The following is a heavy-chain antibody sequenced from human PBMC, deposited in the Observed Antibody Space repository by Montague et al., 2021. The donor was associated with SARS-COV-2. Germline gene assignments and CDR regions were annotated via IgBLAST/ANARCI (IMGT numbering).Heavy chain of an antibody. CDR2: INYSGST. V-gene: IGHV4-59*01. J-gene: IGHJ6*02. CDR1: GGSISSFY. Sequence: SETLSLTCTVSGGSISSFYWSWIRQPPGKGLEYIGYINYSGSTNFSPSLNSRVSISLDTSKNQFSLTLRSVTTADTAIYYCARVAELDGVGFYYYGLDVWGQGTTVTVSS. D-gene: IGHD2-8*01. CDR3: ARVAELDGVGFYYYGLDV.